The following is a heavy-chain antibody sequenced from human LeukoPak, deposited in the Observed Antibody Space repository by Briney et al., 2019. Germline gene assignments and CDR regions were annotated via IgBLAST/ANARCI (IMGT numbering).Heavy chain of an antibody. CDR3: ARGQGDYYYDNWFDP. V-gene: IGHV4-59*12. CDR2: IYYSGST. Sequence: SETLSLTCTVSGGSISSYYWSWIRQPPGKGLEWIGYIYYSGSTNYNPSLKSRVTISVDTSKNQFSLKLSPVTAADTAVYYCARGQGDYYYDNWFDPWGQGTLVTVSS. J-gene: IGHJ5*02. D-gene: IGHD3-22*01. CDR1: GGSISSYY.